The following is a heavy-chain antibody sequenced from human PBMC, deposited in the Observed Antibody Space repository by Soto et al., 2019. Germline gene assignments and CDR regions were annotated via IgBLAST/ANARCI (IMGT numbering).Heavy chain of an antibody. V-gene: IGHV3-7*01. CDR2: IKEDGSEK. D-gene: IGHD3-10*01. Sequence: GGSLRLSCAASGFIFSSHWMSWVRQAPGKGLEWVANIKEDGSEKYYVDSVKGRFTISRDDAKNSLYLQMNSLRAEDTAVYYCAREAHYYGPLAHWGQGTPVTGSS. CDR1: GFIFSSHW. CDR3: AREAHYYGPLAH. J-gene: IGHJ5*02.